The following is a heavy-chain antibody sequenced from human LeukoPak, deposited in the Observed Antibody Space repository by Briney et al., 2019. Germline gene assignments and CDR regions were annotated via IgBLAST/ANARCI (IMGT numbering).Heavy chain of an antibody. CDR3: ARSSRRELGGDY. V-gene: IGHV3-30-3*01. J-gene: IGHJ4*02. CDR1: GFTFSSYA. CDR2: ISYDGSNK. Sequence: GGSLRLSCAASGFTFSSYAMHWVRQAPGKGLEWVAVISYDGSNKYYADSVKGRFTISRDNSKNTLYLQMNSLRAEDTAVYYCARSSRRELGGDYWGQGTLVTVSS. D-gene: IGHD7-27*01.